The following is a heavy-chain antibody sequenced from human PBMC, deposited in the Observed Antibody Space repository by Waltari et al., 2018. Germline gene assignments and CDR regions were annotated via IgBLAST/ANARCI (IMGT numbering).Heavy chain of an antibody. CDR1: GGSLSSST. J-gene: IGHJ3*01. D-gene: IGHD1-26*01. CDR3: ATSQSGTYYDAIVV. Sequence: QVQLVQSRSEVKKPGSSVTVSCKADGGSLSSSTVTWVRQAPGQGLDWVGRIVPILGLTYYAQSCQGRVTISADESTSTVYMELRSLTFEDSAVYYCATSQSGTYYDAIVVWGQGTKVT. V-gene: IGHV1-69*02. CDR2: IVPILGLT.